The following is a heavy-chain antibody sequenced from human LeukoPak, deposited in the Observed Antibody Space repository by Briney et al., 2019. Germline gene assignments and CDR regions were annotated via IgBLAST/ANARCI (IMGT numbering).Heavy chain of an antibody. CDR1: GGSISSYY. D-gene: IGHD2-15*01. CDR3: ARSTVVAASIDY. CDR2: IYYSGST. Sequence: SETLSLTCTVSGGSISSYYWSWIRQPPGKGLEWIGYIYYSGSTYYNPSLKSRVTISVDTSKNQFSLKLSSVTAADTAVYYCARSTVVAASIDYWGQGTLVTVSS. J-gene: IGHJ4*02. V-gene: IGHV4-30-4*01.